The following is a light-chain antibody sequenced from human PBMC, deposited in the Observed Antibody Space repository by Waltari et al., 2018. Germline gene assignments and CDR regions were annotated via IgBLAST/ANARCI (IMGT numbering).Light chain of an antibody. CDR2: SNN. V-gene: IGLV1-44*01. CDR3: AAWDDSLNGWV. J-gene: IGLJ3*02. CDR1: SSNNGSNT. Sequence: QSVLTQPPSASGTPGQRVTSSCSGSSSNNGSNTVNWYQQLPGTAPKLLIYSNNQRPSGVPDRFSGSKSGTSASLAISGLQSEDEADYYCAAWDDSLNGWVFGGGTKLTVL.